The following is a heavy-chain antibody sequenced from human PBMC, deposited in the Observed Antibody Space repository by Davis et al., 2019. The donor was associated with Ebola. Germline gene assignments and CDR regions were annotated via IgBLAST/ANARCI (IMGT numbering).Heavy chain of an antibody. CDR2: INPNSGGT. Sequence: ASVKVSCKASGYTFTGYYMHRVRQAPGQGLEWMGWINPNSGGTNYAQKFQGRVTMTRDTSISTAYMELSRLRSDDTAVYYCARDLGRRDGYNYGAPVWYFDYWGQGTLVTVSS. CDR1: GYTFTGYY. D-gene: IGHD5-24*01. J-gene: IGHJ4*02. V-gene: IGHV1-2*02. CDR3: ARDLGRRDGYNYGAPVWYFDY.